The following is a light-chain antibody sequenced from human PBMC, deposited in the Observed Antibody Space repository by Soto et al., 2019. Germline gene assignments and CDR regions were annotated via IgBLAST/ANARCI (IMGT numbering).Light chain of an antibody. CDR2: EVN. CDR3: SSYTSDNRDYV. Sequence: QSVLTQPASVSGSPGQSITISCTGTSIYVGAYTSVSWYQHHPGKAPKVIIYEVNKRPSGISNRFSGSKSVNTASLTISGLQPDDEAHYYCSSYTSDNRDYVFGTGTKVTVL. V-gene: IGLV2-14*01. CDR1: SIYVGAYTS. J-gene: IGLJ1*01.